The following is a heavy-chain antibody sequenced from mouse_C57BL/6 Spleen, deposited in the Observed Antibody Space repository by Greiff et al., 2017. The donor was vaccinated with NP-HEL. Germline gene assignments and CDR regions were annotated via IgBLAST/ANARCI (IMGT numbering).Heavy chain of an antibody. D-gene: IGHD3-2*02. J-gene: IGHJ2*01. V-gene: IGHV1-69*01. CDR2: IDPSDSYT. Sequence: QVQLQQPGAELVMPGASVKLSCKASGYTFTSYWMHWVKQRPGQGLEWIGEIDPSDSYTNYNQKFKGKSTLTVDKSSSPAYLQLSSLTSEDSAVYYCARAAAQALVYFDYWGQGTTLTVSS. CDR1: GYTFTSYW. CDR3: ARAAAQALVYFDY.